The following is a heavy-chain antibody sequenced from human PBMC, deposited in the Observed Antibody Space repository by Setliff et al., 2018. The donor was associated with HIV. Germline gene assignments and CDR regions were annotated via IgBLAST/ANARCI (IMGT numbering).Heavy chain of an antibody. Sequence: GGSLRLSCEGSGFDFSDYYMSWIRQAPGKGLEWVSYITTDSRQTYYADSVKGRFTISRDNSKNTLYLQMNSLRVEDTAIYYCAKAPGWLFLSHYWGQGTLVTVSS. J-gene: IGHJ4*02. V-gene: IGHV3-11*05. CDR1: GFDFSDYY. CDR3: AKAPGWLFLSHY. CDR2: ITTDSRQT. D-gene: IGHD3-22*01.